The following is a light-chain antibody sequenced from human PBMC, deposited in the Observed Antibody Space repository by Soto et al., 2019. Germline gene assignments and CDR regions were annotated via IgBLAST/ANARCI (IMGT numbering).Light chain of an antibody. CDR2: RNN. V-gene: IGLV1-47*01. J-gene: IGLJ2*01. Sequence: QSVLTQPPSASGTPGQRVTISCSGSSSNIGSNFIYWYQQLPGTAPKLLIYRNNERPSGVPARFSGSKSGTSASLAISGLQSEDEADYHCAAWDDSLSGVVFGGGTKLTVL. CDR3: AAWDDSLSGVV. CDR1: SSNIGSNF.